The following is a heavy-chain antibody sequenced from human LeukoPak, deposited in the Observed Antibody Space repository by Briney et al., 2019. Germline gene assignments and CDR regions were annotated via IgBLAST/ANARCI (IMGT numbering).Heavy chain of an antibody. J-gene: IGHJ4*02. CDR3: ARAGVRLDFDY. V-gene: IGHV3-30*03. CDR2: ISYDGSNK. CDR1: GFTFSSYG. D-gene: IGHD3-3*01. Sequence: GRSLRLSCAASGFTFSSYGMHWVRQAPGKGLEWVAVISYDGSNKYYADSVKGRFTISRDNSKNTLYLQMNSLRAEDTAVYYCARAGVRLDFDYWGQGTLVTVSS.